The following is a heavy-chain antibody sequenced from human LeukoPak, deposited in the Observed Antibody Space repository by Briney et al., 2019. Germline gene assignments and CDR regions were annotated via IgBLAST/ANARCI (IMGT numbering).Heavy chain of an antibody. CDR2: ISYDGSNK. V-gene: IGHV3-30*18. D-gene: IGHD1-14*01. CDR1: GFTFGSYG. Sequence: GRSLRLSWAASGFTFGSYGMHGVGKAPGKGLEWVAVISYDGSNKYYADSVKGRFTISRDNSKNTLYLQMNSLRAEDTAVYYCAKESPETRELDYWGQGTLVTVSS. CDR3: AKESPETRELDY. J-gene: IGHJ4*02.